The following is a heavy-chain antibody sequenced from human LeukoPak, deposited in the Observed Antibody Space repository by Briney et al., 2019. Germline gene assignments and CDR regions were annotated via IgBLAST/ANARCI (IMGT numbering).Heavy chain of an antibody. D-gene: IGHD5-24*01. Sequence: SSETLSLTCTVSGVSISSSYSYWGWIRQPPGKGLEWIGSIYYSGSTYYNPSLKSRVTISVDTSKNQFSLKLSSVTAADTAVYYCARQMATILRTTNWYFDLWGRGTLVTVSS. CDR1: GVSISSSYSY. CDR3: ARQMATILRTTNWYFDL. CDR2: IYYSGST. J-gene: IGHJ2*01. V-gene: IGHV4-39*07.